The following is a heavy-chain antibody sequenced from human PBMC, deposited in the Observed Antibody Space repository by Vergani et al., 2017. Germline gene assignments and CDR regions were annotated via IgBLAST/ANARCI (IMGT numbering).Heavy chain of an antibody. CDR2: IITILGIA. Sequence: QVQLVHSGAEVKKPGSSVKVSCKASGGTFSSYTISWVRQAPGQGLEWMGRIITILGIANYAQKFQGTVTITADKSTSTAYMELSSLRSEDTAVYYCARQGYCSSTSCYGYYYYYGMDVWGQ. CDR1: GGTFSSYT. J-gene: IGHJ6*02. V-gene: IGHV1-69*02. D-gene: IGHD2-2*01. CDR3: ARQGYCSSTSCYGYYYYYGMDV.